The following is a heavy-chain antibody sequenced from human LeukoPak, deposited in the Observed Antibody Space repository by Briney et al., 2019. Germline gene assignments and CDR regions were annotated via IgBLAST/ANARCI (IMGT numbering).Heavy chain of an antibody. CDR2: IIGTGGST. D-gene: IGHD5-12*01. V-gene: IGHV3-23*01. J-gene: IGHJ4*02. Sequence: VGSLRLSCAPSGFTFRGDAMSCGPRGPGKGVEWESGIIGTGGSTYYADSVKGRFNISRENSKNTLYLQMTTLRAEDTAVYYCAKGFIRVAPFDCWGEGTLVTVSS. CDR1: GFTFRGDA. CDR3: AKGFIRVAPFDC.